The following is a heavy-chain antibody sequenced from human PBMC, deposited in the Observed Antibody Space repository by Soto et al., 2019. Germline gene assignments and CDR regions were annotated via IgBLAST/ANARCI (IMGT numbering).Heavy chain of an antibody. D-gene: IGHD3-10*01. J-gene: IGHJ4*02. Sequence: EVQLLESGGALVQPGGSLRLSCAASGFTFSNYAMSWVRQAPGKGLDWISTITYSGGTTYYADSVKGRFTVSRDNSKNTLYLQVNSLRADDTAVYYCARKYSYGSGTYLFYFDYWGQGTLVTVSS. CDR2: ITYSGGTT. CDR1: GFTFSNYA. CDR3: ARKYSYGSGTYLFYFDY. V-gene: IGHV3-23*01.